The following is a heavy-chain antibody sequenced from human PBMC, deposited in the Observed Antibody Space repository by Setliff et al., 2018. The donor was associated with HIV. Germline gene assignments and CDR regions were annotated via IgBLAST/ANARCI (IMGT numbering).Heavy chain of an antibody. V-gene: IGHV3-11*01. CDR3: VRDHLWAFDY. CDR1: GFTFSDLY. Sequence: GGSLRLSCAASGFTFSDLYMSWIRQAPGKGLEWISFISTSGTATFYADSVKGRFTISRDNAKNSLYLQMNSLRVEDTAVYYCVRDHLWAFDYWGQGTLVTVSS. CDR2: ISTSGTAT. D-gene: IGHD1-26*01. J-gene: IGHJ4*02.